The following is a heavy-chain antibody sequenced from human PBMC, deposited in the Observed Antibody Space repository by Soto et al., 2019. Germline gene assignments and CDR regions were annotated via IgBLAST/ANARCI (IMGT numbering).Heavy chain of an antibody. CDR1: GGSITDDTYY. V-gene: IGHV4-39*01. CDR2: IYYSGTS. D-gene: IGHD2-8*01. Sequence: QLQLQESGPELVKPSETLSLTCTVSGGSITDDTYYWGWIRQPPGKGLEWIGSIYYSGTSSYNPSLQSRVTMSVDTSKKQLSLMLRSVTATDTAVYFCAKLHCTRPGCVPLDTRGHGTLVTVSS. J-gene: IGHJ5*01. CDR3: AKLHCTRPGCVPLDT.